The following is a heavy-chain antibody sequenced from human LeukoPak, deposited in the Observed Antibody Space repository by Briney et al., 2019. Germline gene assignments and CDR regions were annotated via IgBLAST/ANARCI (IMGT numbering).Heavy chain of an antibody. CDR3: ARGGTYYDILTDHPFDY. CDR2: ISTNTGNP. J-gene: IGHJ4*02. V-gene: IGHV7-4-1*02. Sequence: GASVKVSCKASGYTFTSYAMNWVRQAPGQGLEWMGWISTNTGNPTYAQGFTGRFVFSLDTSVSTAYLQISSLKAEDTAVYYCARGGTYYDILTDHPFDYWGQGTLVTVSS. CDR1: GYTFTSYA. D-gene: IGHD3-9*01.